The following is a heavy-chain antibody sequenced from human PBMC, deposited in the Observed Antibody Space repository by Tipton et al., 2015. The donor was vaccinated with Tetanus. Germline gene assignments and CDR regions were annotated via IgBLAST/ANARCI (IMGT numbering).Heavy chain of an antibody. CDR2: VSDSGST. D-gene: IGHD2-2*01. J-gene: IGHJ5*02. Sequence: TLSLTCSVSGGSISRNNYYWGWVRQTPGKGLEWIGYVSDSGSTYSNPSLRSRIIISVDTSKNQFSLILSSVTAADTAVYYCARGSDIVVVPGVTRADWFDPWGQGTLVTVSS. CDR3: ARGSDIVVVPGVTRADWFDP. CDR1: GGSISRNNYY. V-gene: IGHV4-30-4*08.